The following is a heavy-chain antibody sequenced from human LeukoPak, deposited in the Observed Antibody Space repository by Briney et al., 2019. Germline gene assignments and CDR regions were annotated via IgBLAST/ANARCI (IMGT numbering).Heavy chain of an antibody. CDR3: AKTSYSSSPGAFDI. D-gene: IGHD6-6*01. CDR2: INSDGSTT. CDR1: GFTFSSYW. Sequence: GGSLRLSCAASGFTFSSYWMHWVRQAPGKGLVWVSRINSDGSTTSYADSVKGRFTISRDNAKNSLYLQMNSLRAEDMALYYCAKTSYSSSPGAFDIWGQGTMVTVSS. J-gene: IGHJ3*02. V-gene: IGHV3-74*01.